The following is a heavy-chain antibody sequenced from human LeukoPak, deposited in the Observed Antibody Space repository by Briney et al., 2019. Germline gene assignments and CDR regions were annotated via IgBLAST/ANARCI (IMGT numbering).Heavy chain of an antibody. D-gene: IGHD3-16*01. Sequence: PGGSLRPSCAASGFTFSSYWMSWVRQAPGKGLEWVANIKQDGSEKYYVDSVKGRFTISRDNAKNSLYLQMNSLRDEDSAVYYCAKWQDSTHWGYFDYWGQGTLVTVSS. V-gene: IGHV3-7*03. J-gene: IGHJ4*02. CDR1: GFTFSSYW. CDR2: IKQDGSEK. CDR3: AKWQDSTHWGYFDY.